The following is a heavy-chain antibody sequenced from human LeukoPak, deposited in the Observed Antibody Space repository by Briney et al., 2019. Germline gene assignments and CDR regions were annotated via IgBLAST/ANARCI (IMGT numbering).Heavy chain of an antibody. J-gene: IGHJ4*02. CDR3: ARDRPPRRYDMS. D-gene: IGHD3-9*01. V-gene: IGHV3-21*01. Sequence: SGGSLRLSCAASGFTFSNYVMNWVRQAPGNGLEWVSSISSSSSYIYYADSVKGRFTISRDNAKNSLYLQMNSLRAEDTAVYYCARDRPPRRYDMSGGQGTLVTVSS. CDR2: ISSSSSYI. CDR1: GFTFSNYV.